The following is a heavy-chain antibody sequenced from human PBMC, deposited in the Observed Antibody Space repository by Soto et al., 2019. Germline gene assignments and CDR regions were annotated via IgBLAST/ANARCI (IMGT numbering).Heavy chain of an antibody. V-gene: IGHV3-23*01. Sequence: GGSLRLSCAASGFTFSTYAMSWVRQAPGKGLEWVSAISGSGGSTYYADSVKGRFTISRDNSKNTLDLQMNSLRAEDTAVYYCAKDYYYDSSGPDYWGQGTLVTVSS. CDR2: ISGSGGST. J-gene: IGHJ4*02. D-gene: IGHD3-22*01. CDR3: AKDYYYDSSGPDY. CDR1: GFTFSTYA.